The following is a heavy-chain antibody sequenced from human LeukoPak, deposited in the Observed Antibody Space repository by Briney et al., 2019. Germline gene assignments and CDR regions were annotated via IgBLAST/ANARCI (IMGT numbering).Heavy chain of an antibody. D-gene: IGHD3-9*01. V-gene: IGHV4-59*08. CDR2: IYYSGST. CDR3: ARMPTRYDILTGYSYNWFDP. CDR1: GGSISSYY. J-gene: IGHJ5*02. Sequence: PSETLSLTCTVSGGSISSYYWSGIRQPPGKGLEWIGYIYYSGSTNYNPSLKSRVTISVDTSKNQFSLKLSSVTAADTAVYYCARMPTRYDILTGYSYNWFDPWGQGTLVTVSS.